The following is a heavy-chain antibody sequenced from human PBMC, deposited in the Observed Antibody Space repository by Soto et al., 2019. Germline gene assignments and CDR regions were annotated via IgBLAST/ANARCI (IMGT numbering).Heavy chain of an antibody. J-gene: IGHJ3*01. V-gene: IGHV4-59*08. D-gene: IGHD1-1*01. CDR1: GGSISSYY. CDR3: ARRLGTAFDF. CDR2: IYYSGST. Sequence: QVQLQESGPGLVKPSETLSLTCTVSGGSISSYYWSWIRQPPGKGLEWIGYIYYSGSTNYNPSLKSRVTISVDTSKNQFSLKLSSVTAADTAVYYCARRLGTAFDFWGQWTMVTVSS.